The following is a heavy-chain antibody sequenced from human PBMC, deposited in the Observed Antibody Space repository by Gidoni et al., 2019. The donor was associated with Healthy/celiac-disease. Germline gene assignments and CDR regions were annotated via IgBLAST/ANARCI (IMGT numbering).Heavy chain of an antibody. CDR1: GGSIRSGSYY. D-gene: IGHD3-9*01. CDR2: IYTSGSP. J-gene: IGHJ4*02. V-gene: IGHV4-61*02. Sequence: QVQLQESGPGLVKPSQTLSLTCTVSGGSIRSGSYYWSWLRQPAGKGLEWIGRIYTSGSPNYNPSLKSRVTISVDTSKNQFSLKLSSVTAADTAGYYCASAKTRYFDWLPYYFDYWGQGTLVTVSS. CDR3: ASAKTRYFDWLPYYFDY.